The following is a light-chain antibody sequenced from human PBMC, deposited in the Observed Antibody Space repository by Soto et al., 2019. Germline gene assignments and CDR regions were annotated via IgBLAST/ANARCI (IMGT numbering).Light chain of an antibody. CDR3: QHYNSYSEA. V-gene: IGKV1-5*01. J-gene: IGKJ1*01. Sequence: DIQMTQSPSTLSASVVDRVTITFRASQSISSWLAWYQQKPGKAPKLLIYDASSLESGVPSRFSGSGSGTEFTLTISSLQPDDFATYYCQHYNSYSEAFGQGTKVDI. CDR1: QSISSW. CDR2: DAS.